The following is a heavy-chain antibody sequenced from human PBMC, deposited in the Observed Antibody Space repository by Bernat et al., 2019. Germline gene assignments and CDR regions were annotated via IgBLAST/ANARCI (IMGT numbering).Heavy chain of an antibody. Sequence: QVQLQQWGAGLLKPSETLSLTCAVYGGSLSGYYWTWIRQPPGKGLEWIGHSSHSGSTIYNPSVKSRVTIAVDTSKNQFSLKLTSVTAADTAVYYCATPWRATYYYGSSGYYGWDAFDTWGQGTMVTVSS. V-gene: IGHV4-34*01. J-gene: IGHJ3*02. CDR3: ATPWRATYYYGSSGYYGWDAFDT. D-gene: IGHD3-22*01. CDR1: GGSLSGYY. CDR2: SSHSGST.